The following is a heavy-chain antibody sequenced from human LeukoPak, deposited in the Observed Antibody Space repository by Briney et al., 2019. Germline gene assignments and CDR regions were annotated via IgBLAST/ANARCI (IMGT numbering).Heavy chain of an antibody. CDR3: ARDSPGS. V-gene: IGHV3-23*01. D-gene: IGHD3-10*01. CDR1: GFIFNNYA. CDR2: IGGGGVTT. J-gene: IGHJ5*02. Sequence: GGSLRLSCAASGFIFNNYAMNWVRQAPGKGLEGVSSIGGGGVTTIYAESVQGRFTVSRDNARGTLGLQMNSLRAEDPAVYYCARDSPGSWGQGTLVTVSS.